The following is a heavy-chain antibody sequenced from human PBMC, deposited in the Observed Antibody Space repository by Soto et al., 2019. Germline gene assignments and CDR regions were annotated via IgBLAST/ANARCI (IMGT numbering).Heavy chain of an antibody. CDR1: GFTFSSYA. D-gene: IGHD6-6*01. CDR3: AKRSSSTTFDY. Sequence: ESGGGLVQPGESLRLSCAASGFTFSSYAMSWVRQAPGKGLEWVSVISGSDDSTYYADTVKGRFTSSRDNTKNKLYLQMNSMRDEKTAVYYCAKRSSSTTFDYWGQGTLVTVSS. V-gene: IGHV3-23*01. CDR2: ISGSDDST. J-gene: IGHJ4*02.